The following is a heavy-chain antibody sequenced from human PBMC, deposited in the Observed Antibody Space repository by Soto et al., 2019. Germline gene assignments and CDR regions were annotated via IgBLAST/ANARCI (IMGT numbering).Heavy chain of an antibody. Sequence: QLQLQESGPGLVKPSETLSLTCTVSGGSISSSSYYWGWIRQPPGKGLEWIGSMFSRGSTYYNPSLKSRVTTPVDTSKNQFPLKLNPVTAADTAVYYCARPGVFLNGGTSSDVWGQGTLVTVSS. J-gene: IGHJ4*02. V-gene: IGHV4-39*01. CDR1: GGSISSSSYY. D-gene: IGHD3-9*01. CDR2: MFSRGST. CDR3: ARPGVFLNGGTSSDV.